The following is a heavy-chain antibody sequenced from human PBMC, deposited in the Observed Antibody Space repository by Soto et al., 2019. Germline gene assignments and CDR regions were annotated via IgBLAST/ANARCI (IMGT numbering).Heavy chain of an antibody. CDR3: ARETNDYGDHYDY. D-gene: IGHD4-17*01. Sequence: PSETLSLTCTVSGGSISSYYWSWIRQPPGKGLEWIGYIYYSGSTNYNPSLKSRVTISVGTSKNQFSLKLSSVTAADTAVYYCARETNDYGDHYDYWGQGTLVTVSS. J-gene: IGHJ4*02. V-gene: IGHV4-59*01. CDR1: GGSISSYY. CDR2: IYYSGST.